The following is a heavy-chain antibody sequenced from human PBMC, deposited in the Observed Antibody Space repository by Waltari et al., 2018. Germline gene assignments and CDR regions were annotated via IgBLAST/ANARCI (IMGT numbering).Heavy chain of an antibody. V-gene: IGHV3-21*01. CDR3: ARDRGSSWSLESDAFDI. CDR2: ISSSSSYI. Sequence: EVQLVESGGGLVKPGGSLRLSCAASGFTFSSYSMNWVRQAPGKGLGGVSSISSSSSYIYYADSGKGRFTISRDNAKNSLYLQMNSLRAEDTAVYYCARDRGSSWSLESDAFDIWGQGTMVTVSS. D-gene: IGHD6-13*01. CDR1: GFTFSSYS. J-gene: IGHJ3*02.